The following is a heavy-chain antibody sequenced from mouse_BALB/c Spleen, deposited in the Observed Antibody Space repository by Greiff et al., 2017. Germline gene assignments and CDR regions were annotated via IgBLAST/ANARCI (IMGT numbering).Heavy chain of an antibody. Sequence: QVHVKQSGPELVKPGASVRISCKASGYTFTSYYIHWVKQRPGQGLEWIGWIYPGNVNTKYNEKFKGKATLTADKSSSTAYMQLSSLTSEDSAVYFCARDGLGYRFAYWGQGTLVTVSA. CDR2: IYPGNVNT. J-gene: IGHJ3*01. CDR3: ARDGLGYRFAY. CDR1: GYTFTSYY. V-gene: IGHV1S56*01. D-gene: IGHD1-2*01.